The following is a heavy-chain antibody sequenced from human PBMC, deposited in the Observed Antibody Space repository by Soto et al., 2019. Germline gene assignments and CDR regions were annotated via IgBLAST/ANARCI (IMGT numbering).Heavy chain of an antibody. Sequence: SCKASGGTFSSYAISWVRQAPGQGHEWMGGSIPIFSTANYAQKFQRRVTIPADKSTSTAYMELSSLRSEDTAVYYCARDSNSDSSGYFIYWGQGTLVSVSS. V-gene: IGHV1-69*06. D-gene: IGHD3-22*01. CDR1: GGTFSSYA. CDR2: SIPIFSTA. J-gene: IGHJ4*02. CDR3: ARDSNSDSSGYFIY.